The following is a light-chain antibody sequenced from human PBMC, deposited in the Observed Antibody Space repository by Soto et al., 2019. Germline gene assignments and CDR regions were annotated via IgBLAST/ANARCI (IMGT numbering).Light chain of an antibody. CDR2: DAS. CDR3: QQRSNWPPTWT. Sequence: EIVLTQSPATLSLSPGERATLSCRASQSVSTYLAWHQQKPGQAPRLLIYDASKRATGIPARFSGSGSGTDFTLTITSLEPEDFGVYYCQQRSNWPPTWTFGQGTKVDIK. CDR1: QSVSTY. J-gene: IGKJ1*01. V-gene: IGKV3-11*01.